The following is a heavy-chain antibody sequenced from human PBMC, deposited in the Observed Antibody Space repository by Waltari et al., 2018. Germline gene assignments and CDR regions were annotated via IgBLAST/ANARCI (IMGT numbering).Heavy chain of an antibody. CDR3: AREDTAMVYGAFDI. CDR1: GGSISSYY. Sequence: QVQLQESGPGLVKPSETLSLTCTVSGGSISSYYWSWIRQPAGKGLEWIGRIYTSGSTNYNPSLKSRVTMSVDTSKNQFSLKLSSVTAADTAVYYCAREDTAMVYGAFDIWGQGTMVTVSS. V-gene: IGHV4-4*07. D-gene: IGHD5-18*01. CDR2: IYTSGST. J-gene: IGHJ3*02.